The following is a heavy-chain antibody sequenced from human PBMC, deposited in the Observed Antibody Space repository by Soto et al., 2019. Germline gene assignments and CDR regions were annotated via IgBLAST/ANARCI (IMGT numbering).Heavy chain of an antibody. D-gene: IGHD6-13*01. CDR3: AKDHSSIAAAGTGYYFDY. Sequence: GGSLRLSCAASGFTFSSYAMRWVRQAPGKGLEWVSAISGSGGSTYYADSVKGRFTISRDNSKNTLYLQMNSLRAEDTAVYYCAKDHSSIAAAGTGYYFDYWGQGTLVNVSS. CDR2: ISGSGGST. CDR1: GFTFSSYA. J-gene: IGHJ4*02. V-gene: IGHV3-23*01.